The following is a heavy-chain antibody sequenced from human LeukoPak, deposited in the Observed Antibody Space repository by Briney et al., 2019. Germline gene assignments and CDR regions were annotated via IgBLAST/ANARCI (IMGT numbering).Heavy chain of an antibody. CDR3: ARGDMDWFDP. V-gene: IGHV4-34*01. Sequence: SETLSLTCAVYGGSFSGYYWSWIRQPPGKGLEWIGEINHSGSTNYNPSLKSRVTISVDTSKNQFSLKLSSVTAADTAVYYCARGDMDWFDPWGQGTLVTVSS. J-gene: IGHJ5*02. CDR1: GGSFSGYY. CDR2: INHSGST.